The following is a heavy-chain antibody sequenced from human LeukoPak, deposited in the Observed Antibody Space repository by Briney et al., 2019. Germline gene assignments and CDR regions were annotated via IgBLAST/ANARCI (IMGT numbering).Heavy chain of an antibody. CDR3: AKGGTLS. CDR2: IKQDGSEK. Sequence: GGSLRLSCAASRFTFSSYWMSWVRQAPGKGLEWVANIKQDGSEKYYVDSVKGRFTISRDNAKNSLYLQMNSLRAEDTAVYYCAKGGTLSWGQGTLVTVSS. V-gene: IGHV3-7*01. D-gene: IGHD3-16*01. CDR1: RFTFSSYW. J-gene: IGHJ5*02.